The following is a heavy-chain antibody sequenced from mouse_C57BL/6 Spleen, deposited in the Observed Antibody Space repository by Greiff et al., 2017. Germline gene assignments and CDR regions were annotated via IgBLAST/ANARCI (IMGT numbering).Heavy chain of an antibody. CDR2: IYPGSGST. Sequence: QVQLQQPGAELVKPGASVKMSCKASGYTFTSYWITWVKQRPGQGLEWIGDIYPGSGSTNYNEKFKSKATLTVDTSSSTAYMQLSSLTSEDSAVYYCARRAYYYGSSYVWYFDVWGTGTTVTVSS. CDR3: ARRAYYYGSSYVWYFDV. CDR1: GYTFTSYW. D-gene: IGHD1-1*01. V-gene: IGHV1-55*01. J-gene: IGHJ1*03.